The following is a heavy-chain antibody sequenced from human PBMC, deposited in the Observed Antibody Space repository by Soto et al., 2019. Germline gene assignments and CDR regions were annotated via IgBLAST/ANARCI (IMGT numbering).Heavy chain of an antibody. V-gene: IGHV3-7*01. J-gene: IGHJ4*02. CDR1: GFTFSNYW. CDR2: IKQDGSDK. CDR3: ARNRDYAFDY. D-gene: IGHD4-17*01. Sequence: PGGSLRLSCAASGFTFSNYWMSWVRQAPGKGLEWVAIIKQDGSDKFYVDSVKGRFTISRDNAKNSLYLQMNSLRTEDAAVYYCARNRDYAFDYRGRGTLVTVS.